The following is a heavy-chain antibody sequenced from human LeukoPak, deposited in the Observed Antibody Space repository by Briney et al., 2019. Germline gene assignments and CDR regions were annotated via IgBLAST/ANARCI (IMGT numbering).Heavy chain of an antibody. CDR3: ARDSAIAAAGGYFDY. J-gene: IGHJ4*02. V-gene: IGHV3-30-3*01. CDR2: ISYDGSNK. D-gene: IGHD6-13*01. Sequence: GGSLRLSCAASGFTFDDYAMHWVRQAPGKGLEWVAVISYDGSNKYYADSVKGRFTISRDNSKNTLYLQMNSLRAEDTAAYYCARDSAIAAAGGYFDYWGQGTLVTVSS. CDR1: GFTFDDYA.